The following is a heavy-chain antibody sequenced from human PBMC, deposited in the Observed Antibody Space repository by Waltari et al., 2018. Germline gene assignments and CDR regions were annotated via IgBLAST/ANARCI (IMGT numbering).Heavy chain of an antibody. CDR1: GFTFSSYW. V-gene: IGHV3-7*01. D-gene: IGHD3-10*01. Sequence: EVQLVESGGGLVQPGGSLRLSCAASGFTFSSYWMSWVRQAPGKGLEWVANIKQDGSENDYVDPVKGRFTSSRDNAKNSLYLQMNSLRAEDTAVYYCASTSEGYYYWGQGTLVTVSS. CDR2: IKQDGSEN. CDR3: ASTSEGYYY. J-gene: IGHJ4*02.